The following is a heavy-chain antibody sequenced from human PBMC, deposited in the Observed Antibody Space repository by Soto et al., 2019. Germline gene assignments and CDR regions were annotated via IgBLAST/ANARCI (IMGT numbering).Heavy chain of an antibody. CDR1: GGTFSVYG. CDR2: TIPMFGSV. J-gene: IGHJ5*02. Sequence: QVQLVQSGAEVKKPGSSVKVSCKASGGTFSVYGISWVRQAPGQGLEWMGGTIPMFGSVDYAQKFQGRVTITTDESTSTAYMELTSLRSEDTAVYYCATEGPTGSCISTSCYGGVGPWGQGTQVTVSS. D-gene: IGHD2-2*01. V-gene: IGHV1-69*05. CDR3: ATEGPTGSCISTSCYGGVGP.